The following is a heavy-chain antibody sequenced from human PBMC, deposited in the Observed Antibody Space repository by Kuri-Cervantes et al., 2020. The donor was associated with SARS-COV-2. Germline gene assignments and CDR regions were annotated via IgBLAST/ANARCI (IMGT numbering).Heavy chain of an antibody. Sequence: SETLSLTCTVSGGSISSYYWSWIRQPPGKGLEWIGYNYYSGSTNYNPSLKSRVTISVDTSKNQFSLKLSSMTAADTAVYYCARDSPEYSSSSSVPFDYWGQGTLVTVSS. CDR3: ARDSPEYSSSSSVPFDY. CDR1: GGSISSYY. CDR2: NYYSGST. V-gene: IGHV4-59*01. J-gene: IGHJ4*02. D-gene: IGHD6-6*01.